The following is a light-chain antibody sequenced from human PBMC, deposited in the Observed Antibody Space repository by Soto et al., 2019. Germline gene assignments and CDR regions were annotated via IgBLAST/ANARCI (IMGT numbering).Light chain of an antibody. CDR1: SSDVGAYNY. Sequence: QSALTQPPSASGSPGQSVTNSCTGTSSDVGAYNYVSWYQQHPGKAPKLMIYDVSKRPSGVPYRFSGSKSGNAASLTVSGLQGEDEADYYCSSYAGSSWVFGGGTKLTVL. J-gene: IGLJ3*02. CDR3: SSYAGSSWV. V-gene: IGLV2-8*01. CDR2: DVS.